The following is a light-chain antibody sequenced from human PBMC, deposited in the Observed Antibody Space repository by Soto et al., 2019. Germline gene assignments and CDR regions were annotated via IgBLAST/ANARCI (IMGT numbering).Light chain of an antibody. V-gene: IGKV1-33*01. CDR1: QDIRHY. CDR3: QQYDELPIT. CDR2: DAS. Sequence: DIQMNQSPSSLSTSVGDTVTSPCQASQDIRHYLNWYQQKPWKALKLLIYDASNLHPGVPSRFRGSGSGTEFSFNITSLEPEDVATYYFQQYDELPITFGQVTRRKIK. J-gene: IGKJ5*01.